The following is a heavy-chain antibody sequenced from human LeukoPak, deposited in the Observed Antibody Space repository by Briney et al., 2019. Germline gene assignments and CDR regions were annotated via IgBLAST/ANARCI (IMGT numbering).Heavy chain of an antibody. J-gene: IGHJ3*02. CDR3: AREQFRYGFRAFDI. D-gene: IGHD5-18*01. Sequence: GGSLRLSCAVSGFTFSDYSMNWVRQAPGKGLEWVSYISSSSTIYSLDSVRGRFTISRDNAKNSLYLQMNRLRAEDTAVYYCAREQFRYGFRAFDIWGQGKMVTVSS. CDR1: GFTFSDYS. CDR2: ISSSSTI. V-gene: IGHV3-48*01.